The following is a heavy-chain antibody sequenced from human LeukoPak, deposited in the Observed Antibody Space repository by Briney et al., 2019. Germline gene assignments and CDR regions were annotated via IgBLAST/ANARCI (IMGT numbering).Heavy chain of an antibody. CDR2: IYYSGST. D-gene: IGHD3-10*01. Sequence: SETLSLTCTVSGGSISSSSYYWGWIRQPPGKGLEWIGSIYYSGSTYYNPSLKSRVTISVDTSKNQFSLKLSSVTAADTAVYYCARDGGYDSGSYKIYYYYYMDVWGKGTTVTISS. CDR3: ARDGGYDSGSYKIYYYYYMDV. CDR1: GGSISSSSYY. J-gene: IGHJ6*03. V-gene: IGHV4-39*02.